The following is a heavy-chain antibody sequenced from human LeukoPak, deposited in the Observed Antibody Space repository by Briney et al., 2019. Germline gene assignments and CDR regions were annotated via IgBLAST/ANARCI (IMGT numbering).Heavy chain of an antibody. V-gene: IGHV3-74*01. Sequence: PGGSLRLSCAASGFTFSSYWVHWVRQAPGKGLVWVSLIYSDGRSTTYADSVKGRFTISRDNAKNTLYLQMNSLRAEDSAVYYCARDSAYGFAYWGQGTLVTVSS. CDR1: GFTFSSYW. J-gene: IGHJ4*02. CDR2: IYSDGRST. CDR3: ARDSAYGFAY. D-gene: IGHD5-12*01.